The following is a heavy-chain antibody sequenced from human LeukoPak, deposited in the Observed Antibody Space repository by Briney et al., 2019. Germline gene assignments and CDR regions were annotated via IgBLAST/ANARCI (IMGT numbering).Heavy chain of an antibody. V-gene: IGHV3-21*01. CDR1: GFTFSSYS. CDR2: ISSSSSYV. J-gene: IGHJ3*02. D-gene: IGHD2-2*01. Sequence: SGGSLRLSCAASGFTFSSYSMNWVRQAPGKGLEWVSSISSSSSYVYYADSVKGRFTISKDNAKNSLYLQMNSLRAEDTAVYYCARVGDCSSTSCHDAFDIWGQGTMVTVSS. CDR3: ARVGDCSSTSCHDAFDI.